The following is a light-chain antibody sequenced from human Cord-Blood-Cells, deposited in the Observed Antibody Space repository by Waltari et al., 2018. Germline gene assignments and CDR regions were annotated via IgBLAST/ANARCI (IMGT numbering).Light chain of an antibody. CDR1: QGISSA. J-gene: IGKJ3*01. V-gene: IGKV1-13*02. CDR3: QQFNSYPLT. Sequence: AIQLTQSPSSLSASVGDRVTITCRASQGISSALAWYQQKPGKAPKLLIYDASSLESGVPLRFSGSGSGTDFTLTISSLQPEDFATYYCQQFNSYPLTFGPGTKVDIK. CDR2: DAS.